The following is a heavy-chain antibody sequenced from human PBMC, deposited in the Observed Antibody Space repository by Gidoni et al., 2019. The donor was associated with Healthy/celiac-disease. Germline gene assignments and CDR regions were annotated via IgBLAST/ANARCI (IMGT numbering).Heavy chain of an antibody. J-gene: IGHJ3*02. D-gene: IGHD1-26*01. Sequence: EVQLVESGGGLVQPGGSLKLSCAASGFTFSGSAMHWFRQASGKGLEWFGRIRSKANSYATAYAASVKGRFTISRDDSKNTAYLQMNSLKTEDTAVYYCTRPYSGSPYAFDIWGQGTMVTVSS. CDR3: TRPYSGSPYAFDI. CDR2: IRSKANSYAT. CDR1: GFTFSGSA. V-gene: IGHV3-73*01.